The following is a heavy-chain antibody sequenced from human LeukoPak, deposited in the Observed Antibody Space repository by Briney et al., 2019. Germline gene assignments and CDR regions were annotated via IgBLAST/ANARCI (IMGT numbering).Heavy chain of an antibody. Sequence: SETLSLTCTVSGGSISSGGYYWSWIRQHPGKGQEWIGYIYYSGSTYYNPSLKSRVTISVDTSKNQFSLKLSSVTAADTAVYYCARVHGFYYYYGMDVWGQGTTVTVSS. CDR3: ARVHGFYYYYGMDV. V-gene: IGHV4-31*03. J-gene: IGHJ6*02. CDR1: GGSISSGGYY. CDR2: IYYSGST.